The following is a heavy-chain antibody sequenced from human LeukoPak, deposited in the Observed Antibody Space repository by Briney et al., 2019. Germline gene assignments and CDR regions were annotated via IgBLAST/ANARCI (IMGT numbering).Heavy chain of an antibody. V-gene: IGHV3-33*01. J-gene: IGHJ6*02. Sequence: GGTLRLSCTASVFTFSTYGVHWVRQAPGKGLEWVAVIWSDGSNKYYADSVKGRFTISKDNSKNTLYLQMNSVRAEDTAVYYCVRGSNGWSGMDVWGQGTTVTVSS. CDR1: VFTFSTYG. CDR2: IWSDGSNK. D-gene: IGHD6-19*01. CDR3: VRGSNGWSGMDV.